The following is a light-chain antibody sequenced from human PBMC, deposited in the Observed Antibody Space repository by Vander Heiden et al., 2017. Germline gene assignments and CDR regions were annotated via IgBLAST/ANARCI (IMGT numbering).Light chain of an antibody. CDR1: RTHIGARSD. CDR3: QSKNSSLSGFYG. Sequence: QSVLTQPPSVSGAPGQRVTISCTGRRTHIGARSDVHWYQQPPGTAPQPHSYGNSNRPSGCTDRFSGSESGTSASVAISGIQAEDEAGYYCQSKNSSLSGFYGFGSGTKVTVL. CDR2: GNS. V-gene: IGLV1-40*01. J-gene: IGLJ1*01.